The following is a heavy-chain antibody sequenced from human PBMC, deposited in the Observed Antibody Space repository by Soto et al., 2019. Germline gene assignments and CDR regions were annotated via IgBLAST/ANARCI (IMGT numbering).Heavy chain of an antibody. CDR3: AKAPRGDFANPEYFQH. CDR1: GFTFSSYA. D-gene: IGHD2-21*02. CDR2: ISGSGGST. J-gene: IGHJ1*01. Sequence: EVQLLESGGGLVQPGGSLRLSCAASGFTFSSYAMSWVRQAPGKGLEWVSAISGSGGSTYYADSVKGRFTISRDNSKNPLYLQMNSLRAEDTAVYYCAKAPRGDFANPEYFQHWGQGTLVTVSS. V-gene: IGHV3-23*01.